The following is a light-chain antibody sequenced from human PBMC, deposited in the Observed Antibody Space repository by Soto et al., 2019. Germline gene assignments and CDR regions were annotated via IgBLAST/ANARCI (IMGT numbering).Light chain of an antibody. CDR2: EVT. V-gene: IGLV2-8*01. Sequence: QSALTQPPSASGSPGQSVTISCIVTSSDVGAYKYVSWYQQYPGKAPKLMIYEVTKRPSGVPDRFSGSKSGNTASLTVSGLQTEDEADYYCTSYVGNDIWVFGGGTKVTVL. CDR3: TSYVGNDIWV. J-gene: IGLJ3*02. CDR1: SSDVGAYKY.